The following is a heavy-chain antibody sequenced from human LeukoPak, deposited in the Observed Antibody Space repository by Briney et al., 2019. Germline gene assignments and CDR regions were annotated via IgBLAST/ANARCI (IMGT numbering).Heavy chain of an antibody. V-gene: IGHV3-23*01. J-gene: IGHJ6*02. D-gene: IGHD2-21*02. Sequence: QPGGSLRLSCAASGFTFSTYAMSWVRQAPGKGLEWVSGITGSGGRTYYADSVKGRFTISRDNSQNTLYLQVNSLRADDTAVYYCGKDLCGGDCYPYYYAMDVWGQGTTVTVSS. CDR3: GKDLCGGDCYPYYYAMDV. CDR2: ITGSGGRT. CDR1: GFTFSTYA.